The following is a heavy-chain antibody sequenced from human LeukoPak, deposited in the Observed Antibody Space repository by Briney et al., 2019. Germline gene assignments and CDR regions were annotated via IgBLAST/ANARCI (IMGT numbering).Heavy chain of an antibody. CDR2: IDWDEDK. CDR1: GFSLSTSGMR. CDR3: ARMASQGYFDD. Sequence: SGPTLVNPTQTLTLTCIFSGFSLSTSGMRASWIRQPPGKALEWLARIDWDEDKLYSTSLKTRLTISKDTSKNQVVLSMTNMDPVDTATYYCARMASQGYFDDWGQGTLVTVSS. V-gene: IGHV2-70*04. J-gene: IGHJ4*02.